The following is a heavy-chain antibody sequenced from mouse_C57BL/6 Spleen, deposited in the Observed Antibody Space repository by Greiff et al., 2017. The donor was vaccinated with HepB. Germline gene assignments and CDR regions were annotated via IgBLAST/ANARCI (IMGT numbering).Heavy chain of an antibody. J-gene: IGHJ2*01. V-gene: IGHV5-9-1*02. D-gene: IGHD1-1*01. CDR2: ISSGGDYI. CDR3: TTITTVVYFDY. CDR1: GFTFSSYA. Sequence: EVKVVESGEGLVKPGGSLKLSCAASGFTFSSYAMSWVRQTPEKRLEWVAYISSGGDYIYYADTVKGRFTISRDNARNTLYLQMSSLKSEDTAMYYCTTITTVVYFDYWGQGTTLTVSS.